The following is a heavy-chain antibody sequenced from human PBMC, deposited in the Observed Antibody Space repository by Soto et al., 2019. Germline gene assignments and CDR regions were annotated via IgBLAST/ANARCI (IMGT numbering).Heavy chain of an antibody. Sequence: SETLSLTCTASGGSLSSYYWSWIRQPPGKGLEWIGYIHYSGSTNYNPSLKSRVTISVDTSKNQFSLKLSSVTAADTAVYYCARDVYGSGDNWFAHWGQGTLVTVSS. J-gene: IGHJ5*02. CDR3: ARDVYGSGDNWFAH. D-gene: IGHD3-10*01. CDR1: GGSLSSYY. V-gene: IGHV4-59*01. CDR2: IHYSGST.